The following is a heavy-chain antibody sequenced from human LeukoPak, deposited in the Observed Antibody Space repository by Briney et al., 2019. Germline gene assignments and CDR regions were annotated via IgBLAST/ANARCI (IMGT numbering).Heavy chain of an antibody. J-gene: IGHJ4*02. V-gene: IGHV1-69*13. D-gene: IGHD1-26*01. CDR3: ARRASGSYYRFDY. CDR2: TIPIFGTA. CDR1: GGTFSSYA. Sequence: ASVKVSCKASGGTFSSYAISWVRQAPGQGLEWMGGTIPIFGTANYAQKFQGRVTITADESTSTAYMELSSLRSEDTAVYYCARRASGSYYRFDYWGQGTLVTVSS.